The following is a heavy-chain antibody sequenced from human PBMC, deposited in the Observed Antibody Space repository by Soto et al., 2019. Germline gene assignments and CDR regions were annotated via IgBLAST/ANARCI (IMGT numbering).Heavy chain of an antibody. CDR2: INHSGST. CDR3: ARLSTFRVPGYYYAMDV. CDR1: GGSLSDNY. Sequence: QVHLQQWGAGLLKPSETLSLTCAVYGGSLSDNYWSWIRQPPGKGLEWIGEINHSGSTNYNPSLKSRATISVDTSKNQFSLKLSSVTAADTAVYYCARLSTFRVPGYYYAMDVWGQGSTVTVSS. V-gene: IGHV4-34*01. D-gene: IGHD3-10*01. J-gene: IGHJ6*02.